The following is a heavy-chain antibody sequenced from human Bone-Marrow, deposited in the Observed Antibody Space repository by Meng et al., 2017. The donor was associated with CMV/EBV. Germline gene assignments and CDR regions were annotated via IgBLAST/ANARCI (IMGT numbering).Heavy chain of an antibody. Sequence: GESLKISCAASGFTFSSYSMNWVRPAPGKGLEWVSSISSSSSYIYYADSVKGRFTISRDNAKNSLYLQMNSLRAEDTAVYYCARDQATVHSYGMDVWGQGTSVTVSS. CDR3: ARDQATVHSYGMDV. D-gene: IGHD4-11*01. J-gene: IGHJ6*02. V-gene: IGHV3-21*01. CDR2: ISSSSSYI. CDR1: GFTFSSYS.